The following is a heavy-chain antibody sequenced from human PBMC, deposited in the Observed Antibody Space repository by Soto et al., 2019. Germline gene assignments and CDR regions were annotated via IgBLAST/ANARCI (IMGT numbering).Heavy chain of an antibody. CDR1: GGSISSGDYY. Sequence: LSLTCTVSGGSISSGDYYWSWIRQPPGKGLEWIGYIYYSGSTYYNPSLKSRVTISVDTSKNQFSLKLSSVTAADTAVYYCARGSYYYDSSGYYHDWGQGTLVTVSS. V-gene: IGHV4-30-4*01. D-gene: IGHD3-22*01. CDR3: ARGSYYYDSSGYYHD. CDR2: IYYSGST. J-gene: IGHJ4*02.